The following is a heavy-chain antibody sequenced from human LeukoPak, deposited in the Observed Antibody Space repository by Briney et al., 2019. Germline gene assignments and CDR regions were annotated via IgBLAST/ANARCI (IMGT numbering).Heavy chain of an antibody. J-gene: IGHJ4*02. CDR2: IYSGGST. CDR3: ARGDSSGYYYFEY. CDR1: GFTFSNYA. D-gene: IGHD6-19*01. V-gene: IGHV3-53*01. Sequence: GGSLRLSCAASGFTFSNYAMSWVRQAPGKGLEWVSVIYSGGSTYYADSVKGRFTISRDNSKNTLYLQMNSLRAEDTAVYYCARGDSSGYYYFEYWGQGTLVTVSS.